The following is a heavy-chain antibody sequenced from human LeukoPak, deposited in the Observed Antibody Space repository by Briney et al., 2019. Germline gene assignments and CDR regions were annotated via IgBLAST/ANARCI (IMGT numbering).Heavy chain of an antibody. CDR1: GVTFSNYA. Sequence: GGSLRLSCAAPGVTFSNYAMHWVRQAPGKGLEWVAVISYDGSNKYYADSVKGRFTISRDNSKNTLYLQMNSLRAEDTAVYYCAKDLYGDYLSPDFDYWGQGTLVTVSS. CDR3: AKDLYGDYLSPDFDY. V-gene: IGHV3-30*18. D-gene: IGHD4-17*01. CDR2: ISYDGSNK. J-gene: IGHJ4*02.